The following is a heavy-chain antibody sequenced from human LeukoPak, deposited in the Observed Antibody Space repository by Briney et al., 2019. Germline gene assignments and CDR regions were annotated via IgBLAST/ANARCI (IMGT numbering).Heavy chain of an antibody. CDR3: ARRGVQPADAFDI. V-gene: IGHV5-51*01. CDR2: IHPGDSDT. D-gene: IGHD2-8*01. Sequence: GGSLKISCKTSGYSFTDYWIGWVRQMPGKGLEWMGIIHPGDSDTRYSPSFEGQVTISADKSIRTAYLQWSSLKASDTAMYYCARRGVQPADAFDIWGQGTMVTVSS. CDR1: GYSFTDYW. J-gene: IGHJ3*02.